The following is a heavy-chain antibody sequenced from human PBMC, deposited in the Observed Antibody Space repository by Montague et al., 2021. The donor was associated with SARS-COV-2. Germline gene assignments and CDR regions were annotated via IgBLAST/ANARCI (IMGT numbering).Heavy chain of an antibody. D-gene: IGHD3-9*01. Sequence: PALGKPTQTLTLTCTFSGFSLSTRGMRASWIRQPPGKALEWLARMDWDDEKFYSISLKTRLSISKDTSNNQVVLTMTNMDRVDTATYYCALFSYESAAYYLFVYWGQGTLVTVSS. CDR1: GFSLSTRGMR. CDR3: ALFSYESAAYYLFVY. J-gene: IGHJ4*02. V-gene: IGHV2-70*04. CDR2: MDWDDEK.